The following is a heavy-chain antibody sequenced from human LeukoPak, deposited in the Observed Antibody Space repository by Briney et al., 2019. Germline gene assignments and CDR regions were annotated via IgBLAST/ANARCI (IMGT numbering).Heavy chain of an antibody. J-gene: IGHJ4*02. V-gene: IGHV3-53*01. Sequence: PGGSLRLSCVASGFTVSTNYMSWVRQAPGKGLEWVSVIHSGGNTYYADSMKGRFTISRDNFKNTLYLQMNNLRAEDTAVYYCASEALEYDSSGYYQLAYWGQGTLITVSS. CDR1: GFTVSTNY. D-gene: IGHD3-22*01. CDR3: ASEALEYDSSGYYQLAY. CDR2: IHSGGNT.